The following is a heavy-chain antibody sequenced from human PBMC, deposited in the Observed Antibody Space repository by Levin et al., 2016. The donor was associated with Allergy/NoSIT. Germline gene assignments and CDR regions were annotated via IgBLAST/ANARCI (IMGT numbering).Heavy chain of an antibody. CDR3: ARHGAPSSSWYYFDY. D-gene: IGHD6-13*01. J-gene: IGHJ4*02. CDR2: IYPGDSDT. Sequence: GESLKISCKGSEYSFTTYWIGWVRQMPGKGLEWVGIIYPGDSDTRYSPSFQGQVTISADKSTSTVYLQWSSLKASDTAMYYCARHGAPSSSWYYFDYWGQGTLVTVSS. V-gene: IGHV5-51*01. CDR1: EYSFTTYW.